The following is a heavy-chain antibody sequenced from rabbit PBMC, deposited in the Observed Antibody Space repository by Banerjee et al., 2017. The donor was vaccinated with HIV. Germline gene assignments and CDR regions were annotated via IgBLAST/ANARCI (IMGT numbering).Heavy chain of an antibody. CDR1: GFDFSNYG. CDR2: IDPVFGST. Sequence: QEQLVESGGGLVTPGGNLTLTCKASGFDFSNYGVSWVRQAPGKGLEWIGYIDPVFGSTYYASWVNGRFTISSHNAQNSVDLQMNSLTAADTATYFCVRDSTYVSSSGYWLDLRGPGTLVTVS. J-gene: IGHJ5*01. CDR3: VRDSTYVSSSGYWLDL. V-gene: IGHV1S47*01. D-gene: IGHD1-1*01.